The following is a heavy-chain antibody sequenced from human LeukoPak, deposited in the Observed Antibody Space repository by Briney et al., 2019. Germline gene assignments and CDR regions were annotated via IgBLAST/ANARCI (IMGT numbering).Heavy chain of an antibody. Sequence: GGSLRLSCAASGFIFSSYAMSWVRQAPGKGLEWVSGISWNSGSIVYADSVKGRFTISRDNANNSLYLQMNSLRAEDTALYYCAKDTEAHYYDSSGYLDYWGQGTLVTVSS. J-gene: IGHJ4*02. CDR3: AKDTEAHYYDSSGYLDY. V-gene: IGHV3-9*01. CDR1: GFIFSSYA. D-gene: IGHD3-22*01. CDR2: ISWNSGSI.